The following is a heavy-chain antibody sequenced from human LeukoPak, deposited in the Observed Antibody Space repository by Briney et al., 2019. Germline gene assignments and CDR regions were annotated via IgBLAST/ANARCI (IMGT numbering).Heavy chain of an antibody. D-gene: IGHD6-13*01. CDR3: ARGEIAAAGTEDHYYYGMDV. J-gene: IGHJ6*02. Sequence: SQTLSLTCAISGDSVSSNSAAWNWIRQSPSRGLEWLGRTYYRSKWYNDYAVSVKSRITINPDTSKNQFSLQLNSVTPEDTAVYYCARGEIAAAGTEDHYYYGMDVWGQGTTVTVSS. V-gene: IGHV6-1*01. CDR1: GDSVSSNSAA. CDR2: TYYRSKWYN.